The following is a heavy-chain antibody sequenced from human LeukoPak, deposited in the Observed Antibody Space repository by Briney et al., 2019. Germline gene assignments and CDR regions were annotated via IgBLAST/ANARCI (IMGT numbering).Heavy chain of an antibody. CDR3: VGSWLNYYFDY. J-gene: IGHJ4*02. Sequence: GGSLRLSCAASGFTFSSHGMHWVRQAPGEGLEWMALISYDGSTTFYSDSVLGRFTISRDNSKNTLYLQMNSLRAEDTAVYYCVGSWLNYYFDYWGQGTLVTVSS. D-gene: IGHD6-13*01. V-gene: IGHV3-30*03. CDR2: ISYDGSTT. CDR1: GFTFSSHG.